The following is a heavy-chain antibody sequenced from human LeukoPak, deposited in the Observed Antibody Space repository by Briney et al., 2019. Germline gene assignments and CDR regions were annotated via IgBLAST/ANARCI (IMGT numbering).Heavy chain of an antibody. CDR3: AKVSYHYYGSGSYVVDY. CDR1: GFTFSSYA. V-gene: IGHV3-23*01. J-gene: IGHJ4*02. D-gene: IGHD3-10*01. Sequence: PGGSLRLSCAASGFTFSSYAMSWVRQAPGKGLEWVSAISGSGGSTYYADSVKGRFTISRDNSKNTLYLQMNSLRAEDTAVYYCAKVSYHYYGSGSYVVDYWGQGTLVTVSS. CDR2: ISGSGGST.